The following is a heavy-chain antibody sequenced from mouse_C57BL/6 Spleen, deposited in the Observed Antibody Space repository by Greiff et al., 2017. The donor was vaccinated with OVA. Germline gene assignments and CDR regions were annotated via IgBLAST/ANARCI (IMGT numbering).Heavy chain of an antibody. CDR3: ARGGATVPLYYAMDY. J-gene: IGHJ4*01. CDR2: ISSGSSTI. V-gene: IGHV5-17*01. CDR1: GFTFSDYG. Sequence: EVQLVESGGGLVKPGGSLKLSCAASGFTFSDYGMHWVRQAPEKGLEWVAYISSGSSTIYYADTVKGRFTISRDNAKNTLFLQMTSLRSEDTAMYYCARGGATVPLYYAMDYWGQGTSVTVSS. D-gene: IGHD4-1*02.